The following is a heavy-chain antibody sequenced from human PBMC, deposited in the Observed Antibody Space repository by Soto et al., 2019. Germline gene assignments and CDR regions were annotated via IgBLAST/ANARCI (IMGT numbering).Heavy chain of an antibody. J-gene: IGHJ5*02. CDR3: AKEGIGGIFGAGGFDP. CDR1: GFIVSDTY. V-gene: IGHV3-53*01. D-gene: IGHD3-3*01. Sequence: EVQLVESGGGVVQPGGSLRLSCAASGFIVSDTYMNWVRQAPGKGLGWVSVIYRGGDTYYADSVKGRFTISRDNSTVYLQMNNLRAEDTAMYYCAKEGIGGIFGAGGFDPWGQGTLVTVSS. CDR2: IYRGGDT.